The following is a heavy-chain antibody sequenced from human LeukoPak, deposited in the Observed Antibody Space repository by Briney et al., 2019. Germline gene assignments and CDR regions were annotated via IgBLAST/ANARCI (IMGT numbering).Heavy chain of an antibody. Sequence: GGSLRLSCAASGFTFSSYSMNWVRQAPGKGLEWVSSISSSSSYIYYADSVKGRFTISRDNAKNSLYLQMNSLRAEDTAVYYCARDGYSSGWYFGMDYWGQGTLVTVSS. CDR1: GFTFSSYS. J-gene: IGHJ4*02. CDR3: ARDGYSSGWYFGMDY. V-gene: IGHV3-21*01. D-gene: IGHD6-19*01. CDR2: ISSSSSYI.